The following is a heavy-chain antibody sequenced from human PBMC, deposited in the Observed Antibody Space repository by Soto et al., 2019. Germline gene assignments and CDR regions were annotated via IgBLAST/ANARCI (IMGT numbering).Heavy chain of an antibody. V-gene: IGHV4-59*01. CDR3: ARGYTTRWYEVFYYYGMDV. CDR1: GDSISSYY. J-gene: IGHJ6*02. D-gene: IGHD6-13*01. CDR2: ISYSGST. Sequence: QVQLQESGPGLVKPSETLSLTCTVSGDSISSYYWSWIRQPPGKGLEWIGDISYSGSTNYHPSLKSRVAMSVDTSKNQFSLKLSSVAAADTAVYYCARGYTTRWYEVFYYYGMDVWGQGTTVTVSS.